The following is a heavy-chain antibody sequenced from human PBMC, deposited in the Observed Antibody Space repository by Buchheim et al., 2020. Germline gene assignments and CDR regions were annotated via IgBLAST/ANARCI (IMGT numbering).Heavy chain of an antibody. J-gene: IGHJ6*02. CDR1: GFTFSSYD. Sequence: EVQLVESGGGLVQPGGSLRLSCAASGFTFSSYDMHWVRQATGKGLEWVSAIGTAGDTYYPGSVKGRFTISRANAKNSLYLQMNSLRAGDTAVYYCARASITIFGVEPARGMDVWGQGTT. V-gene: IGHV3-13*04. CDR3: ARASITIFGVEPARGMDV. CDR2: IGTAGDT. D-gene: IGHD3-3*01.